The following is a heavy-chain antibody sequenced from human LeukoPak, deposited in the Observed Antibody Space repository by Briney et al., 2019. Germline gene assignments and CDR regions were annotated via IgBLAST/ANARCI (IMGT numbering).Heavy chain of an antibody. J-gene: IGHJ4*02. V-gene: IGHV4-59*01. CDR3: ARGGIQLWLYVLDY. CDR1: GGSISSYY. CDR2: IYYSGST. Sequence: PSETLSLTCTVSGGSISSYYWSWIPQPPGKGLEWIGYIYYSGSTNYNPSLKSRVTISVDTSKNQFSLKLSSVTAADTAVYYCARGGIQLWLYVLDYWGQGTLVTVSS. D-gene: IGHD5-18*01.